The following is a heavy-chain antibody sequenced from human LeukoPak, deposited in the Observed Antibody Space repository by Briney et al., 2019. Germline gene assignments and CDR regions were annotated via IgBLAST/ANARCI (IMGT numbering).Heavy chain of an antibody. D-gene: IGHD5-24*01. J-gene: IGHJ4*02. CDR2: ISHSGST. CDR1: GSSISSSYG. V-gene: IGHV4-38-2*02. Sequence: SETLSLTCTASGSSISSSYGAWIRQPPGKGLEWIATISHSGSTYYNPSLKSRVTISADTSQNQHSLRLNSVTVADTAVYYCARVNTVMATFDYWGQGTPVTVSS. CDR3: ARVNTVMATFDY.